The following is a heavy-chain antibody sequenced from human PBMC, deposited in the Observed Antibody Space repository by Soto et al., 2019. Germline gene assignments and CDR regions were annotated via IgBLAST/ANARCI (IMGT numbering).Heavy chain of an antibody. CDR1: GFTFRTYG. CDR2: IWYDASNK. CDR3: ARGRVDGGELDL. V-gene: IGHV3-33*01. J-gene: IGHJ4*02. D-gene: IGHD1-26*01. Sequence: VQLVESGGGVFQPGRSLRLSCAASGFTFRTYGMYWVRQAPGKGLEWVAVIWYDASNKYYAESVKGRFTISRDNSENTLYIQMNSLRAEDTAVYYCARGRVDGGELDLWGQGTLVTVSS.